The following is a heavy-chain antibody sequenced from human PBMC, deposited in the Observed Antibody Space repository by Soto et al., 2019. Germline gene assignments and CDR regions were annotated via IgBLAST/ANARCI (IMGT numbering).Heavy chain of an antibody. CDR3: AEDGPMARAFYI. D-gene: IGHD3-10*01. Sequence: QVQLVQSGAEVKKPGASVKVSCKASGYTFTSYGISWVRQAPGQGLEWMGWISAYNGNTNYAQKLQGRVIMTADTSMSTAYMELRSLRSDDTVVYFCAEDGPMARAFYIWGQGRMVTVSA. V-gene: IGHV1-18*01. J-gene: IGHJ3*02. CDR2: ISAYNGNT. CDR1: GYTFTSYG.